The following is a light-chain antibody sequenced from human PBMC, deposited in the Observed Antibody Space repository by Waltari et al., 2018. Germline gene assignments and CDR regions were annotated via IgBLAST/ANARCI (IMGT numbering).Light chain of an antibody. CDR2: WAS. Sequence: SVLSSCNYKIYLAWYQQKPGQPPKRLIYWASTRESGVPDRVSGSGSVTEFNLTNSRLQAEDGALDYCQQYYSIPLSVGGGTKVEI. J-gene: IGKJ4*01. CDR3: QQYYSIPLS. CDR1: SVLSSCNYKIY. V-gene: IGKV4-1*01.